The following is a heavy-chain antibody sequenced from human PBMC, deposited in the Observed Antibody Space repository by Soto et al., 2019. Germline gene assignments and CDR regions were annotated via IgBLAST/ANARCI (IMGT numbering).Heavy chain of an antibody. V-gene: IGHV1-18*01. CDR2: INAYNGDT. D-gene: IGHD6-13*01. Sequence: QVQLVQSGAEVKKPGASVKVSCKASGYTFTTYGISWVRQAPGQGLEWMGWINAYNGDTNYAQKLQGRVTMATDTSTSTAYMELRSLISDDTAVYYCARDKGSNSWYYFFDYCGQGTLVAVSS. CDR1: GYTFTTYG. CDR3: ARDKGSNSWYYFFDY. J-gene: IGHJ4*02.